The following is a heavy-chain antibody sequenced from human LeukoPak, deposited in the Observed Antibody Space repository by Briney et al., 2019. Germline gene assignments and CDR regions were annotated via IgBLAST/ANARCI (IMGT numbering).Heavy chain of an antibody. J-gene: IGHJ4*02. D-gene: IGHD3-10*01. Sequence: GGSLRLSCAASGFTVSSNYMSWVRQAPGKGLEWVSIIYSGGNTYYADYLKGRFTIYRDNSRNTVYLQMNSLRAEDTAVYYCASLWAGNYWGQGTLVTVPS. CDR2: IYSGGNT. V-gene: IGHV3-53*01. CDR1: GFTVSSNY. CDR3: ASLWAGNY.